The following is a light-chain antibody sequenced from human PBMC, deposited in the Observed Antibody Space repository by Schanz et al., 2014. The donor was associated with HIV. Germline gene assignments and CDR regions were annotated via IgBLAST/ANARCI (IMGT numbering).Light chain of an antibody. CDR2: DVD. J-gene: IGLJ3*02. Sequence: QSALTQPPSASGSRGQSVTISCTGTSSDVGGYNYVSWYQQHPGKAPKLIIYDVDNRPSGVSSRFSASKSGNTASLTISGLQAEDEADYYCCSYAGSYTWVFGGGTKLTVL. V-gene: IGLV2-11*01. CDR3: CSYAGSYTWV. CDR1: SSDVGGYNY.